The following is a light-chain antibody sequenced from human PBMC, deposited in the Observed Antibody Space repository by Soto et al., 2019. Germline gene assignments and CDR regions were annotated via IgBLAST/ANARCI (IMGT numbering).Light chain of an antibody. CDR1: QSISRQ. CDR3: LQYKSYWT. V-gene: IGKV1-5*03. J-gene: IGKJ1*01. Sequence: DIQMTQSPSTLSASVGDRVSITCRASQSISRQLAWYQPKPGKAPNLLIYQASNLETGVPSRFTGSGSGTEFTLTISSLQPDDLATYYCLQYKSYWTFGQGTKVEVK. CDR2: QAS.